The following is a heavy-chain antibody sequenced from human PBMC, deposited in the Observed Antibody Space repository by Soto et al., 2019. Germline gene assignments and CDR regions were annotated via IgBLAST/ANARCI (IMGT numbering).Heavy chain of an antibody. CDR1: GYTFTSYA. D-gene: IGHD6-19*01. V-gene: IGHV1-3*01. Sequence: VASVKVSCKASGYTFTSYAMHWVRQAPGQRLEWMGWINAGNGNTKYSQKFQGRVTITRDTSASTAYMGLSSLRSEDTAVYYCARDLQWLVTDFDYWGQGTLVTVSS. CDR3: ARDLQWLVTDFDY. CDR2: INAGNGNT. J-gene: IGHJ4*02.